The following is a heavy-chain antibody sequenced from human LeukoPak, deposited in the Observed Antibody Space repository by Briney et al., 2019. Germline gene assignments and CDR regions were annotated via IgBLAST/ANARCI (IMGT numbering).Heavy chain of an antibody. CDR2: IKQDGSEK. Sequence: GGSLRLSCAASGLIFSNYGMNWVRQAPGKGLEWVANIKQDGSEKSHVESVRGRFTISRDNAKNSLYLQLNSLRAEDTALYYCARDNPPDYWGQGTLVTVSS. CDR3: ARDNPPDY. CDR1: GLIFSNYG. J-gene: IGHJ4*02. V-gene: IGHV3-7*03.